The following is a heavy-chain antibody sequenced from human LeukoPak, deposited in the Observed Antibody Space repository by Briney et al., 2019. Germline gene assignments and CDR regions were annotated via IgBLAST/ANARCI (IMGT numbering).Heavy chain of an antibody. Sequence: GGSLRLSCAASGFTVSSNYMSWVRQAPGKGLEWVSAISGSGGSTYYADSVKGRFTISRDNSKNTLHLQMNSLRAEDTAVYYCAKLMGIVAAAPYYFDYWGQGTLVTVSS. CDR1: GFTVSSNY. CDR2: ISGSGGST. D-gene: IGHD6-13*01. J-gene: IGHJ4*02. CDR3: AKLMGIVAAAPYYFDY. V-gene: IGHV3-23*01.